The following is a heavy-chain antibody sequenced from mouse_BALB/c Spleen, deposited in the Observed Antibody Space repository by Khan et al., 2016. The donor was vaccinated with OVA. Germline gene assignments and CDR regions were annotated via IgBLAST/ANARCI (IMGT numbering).Heavy chain of an antibody. D-gene: IGHD1-1*01. Sequence: EVELVESGGGLVKPGGPLKLSCAASGFTFSTYAMSWVRQTPEKRLEWVATISSGGDYTYYPDSVKGRFTISRDNSKNTLYLQMRSLGAEDTAIYYCARHNYGPFAYWGQGTLVTVSA. CDR2: ISSGGDYT. CDR1: GFTFSTYA. V-gene: IGHV5-9-3*01. J-gene: IGHJ3*01. CDR3: ARHNYGPFAY.